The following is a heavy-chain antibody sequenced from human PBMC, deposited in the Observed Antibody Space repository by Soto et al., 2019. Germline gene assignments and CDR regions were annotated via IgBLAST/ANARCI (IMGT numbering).Heavy chain of an antibody. CDR2: IYWDDDK. Sequence: QITLKESGPTLVKPTQTLTLTCTFSGFSLSTSGVGVGWIRQPPGKALEWLALIYWDDDKRYSPSLKSRLTITKDTSKNQVVLTMTNMDPVDTATYYCARQYYYDSSGYYYLLDYWGQGTLVTVSS. J-gene: IGHJ4*02. CDR3: ARQYYYDSSGYYYLLDY. V-gene: IGHV2-5*02. D-gene: IGHD3-22*01. CDR1: GFSLSTSGVG.